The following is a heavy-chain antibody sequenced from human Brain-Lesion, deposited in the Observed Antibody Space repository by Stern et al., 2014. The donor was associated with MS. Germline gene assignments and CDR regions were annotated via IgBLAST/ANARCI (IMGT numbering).Heavy chain of an antibody. J-gene: IGHJ4*02. CDR1: GFTFDDYA. D-gene: IGHD1-14*01. CDR3: ARDITGSSAYFAY. Sequence: EVQLVESGGDLVQPGRSLRLSCAAFGFTFDDYAMHWVRLAPGKGLEWVAGISWNSGTIGYADSVKGRFTTSRDNAYSSLYLQMNSLKPEDTALYYCARDITGSSAYFAYWGQGTLVTVSS. V-gene: IGHV3-9*01. CDR2: ISWNSGTI.